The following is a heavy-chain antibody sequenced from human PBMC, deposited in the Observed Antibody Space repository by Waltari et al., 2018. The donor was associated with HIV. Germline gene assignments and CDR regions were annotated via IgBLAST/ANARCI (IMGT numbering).Heavy chain of an antibody. J-gene: IGHJ4*02. V-gene: IGHV3-30*18. CDR3: AKEGWELLQFGYYFDS. Sequence: QEQLVESGGGVVQPGRSLRLSCAVSALTFNNFGIHWVRQAPGKGLEGVASVSYEGSSKYYSDSVKGRFTISRDDSKNTVSLQMNSLRAADAALYYCAKEGWELLQFGYYFDSWGQGALVTVSS. CDR2: VSYEGSSK. CDR1: ALTFNNFG. D-gene: IGHD3-10*01.